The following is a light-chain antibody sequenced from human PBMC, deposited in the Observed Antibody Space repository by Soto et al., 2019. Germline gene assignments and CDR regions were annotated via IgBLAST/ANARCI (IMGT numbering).Light chain of an antibody. CDR3: PQRYNCPLT. V-gene: IGKV3-11*01. J-gene: IGKJ4*01. CDR1: QSIGNS. Sequence: TVLTQSPATLSWSPGERDTLSCKASQSIGNSLGWFQQKPGQAPRLLIDDAFNRATGIPARFTGSGSGSDFPLTISSLEPEDFGVYYSPQRYNCPLTFGGGKKVEIK. CDR2: DAF.